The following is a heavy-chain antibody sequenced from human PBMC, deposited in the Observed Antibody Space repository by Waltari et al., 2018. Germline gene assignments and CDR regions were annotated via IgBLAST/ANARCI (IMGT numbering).Heavy chain of an antibody. CDR2: IYYSGST. CDR1: GGSISSSY. V-gene: IGHV4-59*01. D-gene: IGHD2-2*01. J-gene: IGHJ3*02. Sequence: QVQLQESGPGLVKPSETLSLTCTVSGGSISSSYWSWIRQPPGKGLEWIGYIYYSGSTNYNPSLKSRVTISVDTSKNQFSLKLSSVTAADTAVYYCARGRVPAAYDAFDIWGQGTMVTVSS. CDR3: ARGRVPAAYDAFDI.